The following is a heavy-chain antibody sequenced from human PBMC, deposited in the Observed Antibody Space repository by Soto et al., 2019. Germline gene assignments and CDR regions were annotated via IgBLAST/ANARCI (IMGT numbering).Heavy chain of an antibody. D-gene: IGHD3-3*01. CDR3: ASATYYDFWSGYYRLDY. Sequence: SETLSLTCTVSRGYVNTFHWSWIRQPPGKGLEWIGYIYYSGSTNYNPSLKSRVTISVDTSKNQFSLKLSSVTAADTAVYYCASATYYDFWSGYYRLDYWGQGTLVTVSS. V-gene: IGHV4-59*02. CDR2: IYYSGST. J-gene: IGHJ4*02. CDR1: RGYVNTFH.